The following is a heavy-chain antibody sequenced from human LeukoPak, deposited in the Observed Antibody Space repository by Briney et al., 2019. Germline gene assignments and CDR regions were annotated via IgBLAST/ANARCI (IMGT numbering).Heavy chain of an antibody. CDR3: TRAVGATFSVDH. D-gene: IGHD1-26*01. J-gene: IGHJ4*02. V-gene: IGHV3-49*03. CDR2: IRSKAYGGTT. CDR1: GLTFGVYA. Sequence: GGSLRLSCTASGLTFGVYAMSWFRQAPGKGLEWVGFIRSKAYGGTTEYAASVKGRFTISRDDSKSIAYLQMNSLKTEDTAVYYCTRAVGATFSVDHWGQGTLVTVSS.